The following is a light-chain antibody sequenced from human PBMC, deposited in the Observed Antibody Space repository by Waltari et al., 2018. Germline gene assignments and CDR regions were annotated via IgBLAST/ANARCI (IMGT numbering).Light chain of an antibody. CDR3: QQYGTSPLT. V-gene: IGKV3-20*01. CDR2: GAS. Sequence: EIVLTQSPGTVSLSPGEGATLSCRASPTVTSTYLAWYQQKPGQAPRLLIYGASTRAAGIPDRFSGSGSGTDFTLTISRLEPADFAVYYCQQYGTSPLTFGGGTKVEIK. J-gene: IGKJ4*01. CDR1: PTVTSTY.